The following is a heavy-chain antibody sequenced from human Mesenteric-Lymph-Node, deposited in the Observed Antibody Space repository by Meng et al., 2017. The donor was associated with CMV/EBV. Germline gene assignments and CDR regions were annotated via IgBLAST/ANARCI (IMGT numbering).Heavy chain of an antibody. CDR3: ARGDLSIAARAPKFDY. D-gene: IGHD6-6*01. CDR2: IIPIFGTA. Sequence: SGGTFSSYAISWVRQAPGQGLEWMGGIIPIFGTANYAQKFQGRVTITTDESTSTAYMELSSLRSEDTAVYYCARGDLSIAARAPKFDYWGQGTLVTVSS. J-gene: IGHJ4*02. V-gene: IGHV1-69*05. CDR1: GGTFSSYA.